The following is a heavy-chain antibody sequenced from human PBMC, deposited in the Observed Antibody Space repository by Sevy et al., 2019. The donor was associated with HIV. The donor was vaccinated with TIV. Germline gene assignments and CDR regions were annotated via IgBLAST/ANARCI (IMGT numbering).Heavy chain of an antibody. CDR2: ISSSSSYI. J-gene: IGHJ3*02. Sequence: GESPKISCAASGFTFSSYSMNWVRQAPGKGLEWVSSISSSSSYIYYADSVKGRFTISRDNAKNSLYLQMNSLRAEDTAVYYCAREHYYDSSGYYYDDAFDIWGQGTMVTVSS. V-gene: IGHV3-21*01. CDR1: GFTFSSYS. CDR3: AREHYYDSSGYYYDDAFDI. D-gene: IGHD3-22*01.